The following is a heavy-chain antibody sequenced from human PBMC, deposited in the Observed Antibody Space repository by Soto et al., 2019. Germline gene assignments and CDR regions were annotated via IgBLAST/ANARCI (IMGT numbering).Heavy chain of an antibody. J-gene: IGHJ6*02. V-gene: IGHV1-18*01. D-gene: IGHD3-10*01. CDR2: ISAYNGNT. CDR1: GYTFTSYG. CDR3: ARDFPYGSGSYWYYYYYGMDV. Sequence: ASVKVSCKASGYTFTSYGISWVRQAPGQGLEWMGWISAYNGNTNLAQKLQGRVTMTTDTSTSTAYMELRSLRSDDTAVYYCARDFPYGSGSYWYYYYYGMDVWGQGTTVTVSS.